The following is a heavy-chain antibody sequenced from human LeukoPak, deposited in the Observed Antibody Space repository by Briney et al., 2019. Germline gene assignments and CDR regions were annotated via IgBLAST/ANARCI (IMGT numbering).Heavy chain of an antibody. CDR3: ARAPQYSGRYAVYYYGLDV. CDR1: GYTFTSYG. J-gene: IGHJ6*02. CDR2: ISAYNGNT. D-gene: IGHD1-26*01. V-gene: IGHV1-18*01. Sequence: GASVKVSCKPSGYTFTSYGISWVRQAPGQGLEWMGWISAYNGNTNYAQKLQGRVTMTTDTSTSTAYMELRSLRSDDTAVYYCARAPQYSGRYAVYYYGLDVWGQGTTVTVS.